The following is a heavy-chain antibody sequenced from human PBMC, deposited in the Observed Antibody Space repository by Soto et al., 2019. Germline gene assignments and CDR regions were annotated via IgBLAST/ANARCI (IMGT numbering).Heavy chain of an antibody. CDR2: ISGSGGNT. CDR1: GFTFSSYA. CDR3: TTDPHSTGTKY. J-gene: IGHJ4*02. D-gene: IGHD1-1*01. Sequence: PGGSLRLSCAASGFTFSSYAMSWVRQAPGRGLEWVSAISGSGGNTYYGDSVKGRFTISRDNSKNTLYLQMNSLKTEDTAVYYCTTDPHSTGTKYWGQGTLVTAPQ. V-gene: IGHV3-23*01.